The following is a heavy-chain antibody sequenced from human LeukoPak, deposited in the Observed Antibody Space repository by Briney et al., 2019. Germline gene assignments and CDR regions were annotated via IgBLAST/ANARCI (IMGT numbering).Heavy chain of an antibody. CDR2: IESKTDGGTT. D-gene: IGHD3-10*01. Sequence: GGSHRLSCAASGFTFSDAWMSWVRQIPGKGLEWVGRIESKTDGGTTDYAAPVKGRFTISRDDSTNTLYLQMNSLKSEDTAVYYCTTYGSGRKFDYWGQGILVTVSS. V-gene: IGHV3-15*04. CDR1: GFTFSDAW. CDR3: TTYGSGRKFDY. J-gene: IGHJ4*02.